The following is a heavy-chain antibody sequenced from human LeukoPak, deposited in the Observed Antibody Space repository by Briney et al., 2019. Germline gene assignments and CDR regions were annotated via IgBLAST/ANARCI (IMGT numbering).Heavy chain of an antibody. CDR2: ISSPGTTR. CDR3: ARDNIAVAGDFDY. Sequence: AGGSLRLSCAASGFTFSDYYMSWIRQAPGRGLEWISYISSPGTTRYYADSVKGRFTISRDNARNSLFLQMNSLRAEDTAVYYCARDNIAVAGDFDYWGQGTLVTVSS. V-gene: IGHV3-11*04. CDR1: GFTFSDYY. D-gene: IGHD6-19*01. J-gene: IGHJ4*02.